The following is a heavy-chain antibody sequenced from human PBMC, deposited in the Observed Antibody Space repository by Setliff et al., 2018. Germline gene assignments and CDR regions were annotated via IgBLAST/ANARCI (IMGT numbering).Heavy chain of an antibody. D-gene: IGHD3-3*01. CDR3: ARGPFLEWLLYYDY. V-gene: IGHV1-2*06. Sequence: RASVKVSCKASGYAFTGYYIHWVRQAPGQGLEWMGRINPNSGGTNYAQKFQGRVTMTRNTSISTAYMELSSLRSEDTAVYYCARGPFLEWLLYYDYWGQGTLVTVSS. CDR2: INPNSGGT. J-gene: IGHJ4*02. CDR1: GYAFTGYY.